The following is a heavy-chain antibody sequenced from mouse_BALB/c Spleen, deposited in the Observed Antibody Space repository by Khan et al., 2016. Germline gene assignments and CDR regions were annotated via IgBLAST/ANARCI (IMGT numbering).Heavy chain of an antibody. CDR2: ISYSGST. CDR1: GDSITSGY. Sequence: EVKLEESGPSLVKPSQTLSLTCSVTGDSITSGYWNWIRKFPGNKLEYMGYISYSGSTYYNPSLKSRISITRDTSKNQYYLQLNSVTTEDTATYYCARYCGSSYYAMDYWGQGTSVTVSS. J-gene: IGHJ4*01. CDR3: ARYCGSSYYAMDY. D-gene: IGHD1-1*01. V-gene: IGHV3-8*02.